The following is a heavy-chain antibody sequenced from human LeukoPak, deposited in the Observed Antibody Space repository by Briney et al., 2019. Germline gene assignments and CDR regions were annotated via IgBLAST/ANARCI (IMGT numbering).Heavy chain of an antibody. CDR1: GYTFTGYY. CDR3: AKAAGATIPLDY. Sequence: ASVKVSYKASGYTFTGYYMHWVRQAPGQGLEWMGRINPNSGGTNYAQKFQGRVTMTRDTSISTAYMELSRLRSDDTAVYYCAKAAGATIPLDYWGQGTLATVSS. J-gene: IGHJ4*02. CDR2: INPNSGGT. V-gene: IGHV1-2*06. D-gene: IGHD1-26*01.